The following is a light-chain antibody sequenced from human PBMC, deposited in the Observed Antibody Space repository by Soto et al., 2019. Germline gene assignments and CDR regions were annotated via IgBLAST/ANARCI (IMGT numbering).Light chain of an antibody. CDR1: QSINRW. Sequence: DIQMTQSPSTLSASVGDRVTITCRAGQSINRWLAWYQQKPGRAPKLLIYDVSTLQSGVPSRFSGSGSETESTLTISSLQPDDFATYYCQQYNAFYTFGQGTKVDIK. J-gene: IGKJ2*01. CDR2: DVS. CDR3: QQYNAFYT. V-gene: IGKV1-5*01.